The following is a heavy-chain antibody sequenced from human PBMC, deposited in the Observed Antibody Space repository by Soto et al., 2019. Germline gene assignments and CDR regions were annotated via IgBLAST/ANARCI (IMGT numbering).Heavy chain of an antibody. CDR1: GGTFSIYT. CDR2: IIPILGIA. V-gene: IGHV1-69*02. D-gene: IGHD6-6*01. J-gene: IGHJ4*02. Sequence: SLKVSCKASGGTFSIYTISWVRQAPGQGLEWMGRIIPILGIANYAQKFQGIVTITADKSTSTAYMELSSLRSEDTAVYYCASGISSAPGVFDYWGQGTLVTVSS. CDR3: ASGISSAPGVFDY.